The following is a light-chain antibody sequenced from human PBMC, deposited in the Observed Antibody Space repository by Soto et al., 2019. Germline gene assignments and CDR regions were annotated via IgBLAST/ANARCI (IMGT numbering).Light chain of an antibody. CDR2: GAS. CDR1: QDIGKY. CDR3: QKYDTVPWT. J-gene: IGKJ1*01. Sequence: DIQITQSPSSLPASVGDRVTITCRASQDIGKYLVWYQQKPGQVPSLLIYGASTLHSGVPSRFSGSGSGTYFTLTISILQPEDFATYYCQKYDTVPWTFGQGTKV. V-gene: IGKV1-27*01.